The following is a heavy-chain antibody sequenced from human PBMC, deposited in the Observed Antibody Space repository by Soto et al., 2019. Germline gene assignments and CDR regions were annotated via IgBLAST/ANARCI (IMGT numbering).Heavy chain of an antibody. D-gene: IGHD1-26*01. CDR3: ARASREPFDY. CDR2: ITPYNGKT. Sequence: QVQLVQSGAEVKEPGASVKVSCKVSGYTFTTYGISWVRQAPGLGLEWMGWITPYNGKTDYAQKFQGRATMTTDTSTSTAYMELRSLRSEDTAVYYCARASREPFDYWGQGTLVTVSS. CDR1: GYTFTTYG. J-gene: IGHJ4*02. V-gene: IGHV1-18*04.